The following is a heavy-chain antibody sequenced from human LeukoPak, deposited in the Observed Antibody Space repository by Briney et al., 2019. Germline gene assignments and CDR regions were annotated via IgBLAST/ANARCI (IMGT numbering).Heavy chain of an antibody. CDR2: IRYDGSNK. V-gene: IGHV3-30*02. J-gene: IGHJ4*02. CDR1: GFTFSSYG. Sequence: TGGSLRLSCAASGFTFSSYGMHWVRQAPGKGLEWVAFIRYDGSNKYYADSVKGRFTISRDNSKNTLYLQMNSLRAEDTAVYYCAKGAPTYYYDSSGYYSFDYWGQGTRVTVSA. CDR3: AKGAPTYYYDSSGYYSFDY. D-gene: IGHD3-22*01.